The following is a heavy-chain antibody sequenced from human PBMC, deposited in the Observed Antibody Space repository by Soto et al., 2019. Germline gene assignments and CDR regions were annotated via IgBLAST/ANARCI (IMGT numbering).Heavy chain of an antibody. D-gene: IGHD5-12*01. CDR1: GFTFSSYG. J-gene: IGHJ3*02. CDR3: AREMATIRDAFDI. Sequence: QVQLVESGGGVVQPGRSLRLSCAASGFTFSSYGMHWVRQAPGKRLEWVAVIWYDGSNKYYADSVKGRFTISRDNSKNTLYLQMNSLRAEDTAVYYCAREMATIRDAFDIWGQGTMVTVST. CDR2: IWYDGSNK. V-gene: IGHV3-33*01.